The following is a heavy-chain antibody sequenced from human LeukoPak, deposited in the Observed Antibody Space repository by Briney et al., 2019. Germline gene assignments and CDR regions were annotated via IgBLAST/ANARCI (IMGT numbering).Heavy chain of an antibody. CDR1: GYTFSGYY. Sequence: ASVKVSFKASGYTFSGYYLHWVRQAPGQGLEWMAWINPNSGATDYAQKFKGRVTMSRDTYTATVYMEVSGLTSDDTAVYYCARGGSSSCDYWGQGTQVTVSS. CDR3: ARGGSSSCDY. J-gene: IGHJ4*02. V-gene: IGHV1-2*02. CDR2: INPNSGAT. D-gene: IGHD6-13*01.